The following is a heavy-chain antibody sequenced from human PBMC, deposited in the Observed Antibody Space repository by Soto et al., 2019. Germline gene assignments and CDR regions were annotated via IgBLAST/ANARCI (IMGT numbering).Heavy chain of an antibody. CDR2: ISGSGGST. Sequence: GGSLRLSCAASRFTFSSYAMSWVRQAPGKGLEWVSAISGSGGSTYYADSVKGRFTISRDNSKNTLYLQMNSLRAEDTAVYYCAKFLWDYGVYYYYGMDVWGQGTTVTVSS. V-gene: IGHV3-23*01. CDR3: AKFLWDYGVYYYYGMDV. J-gene: IGHJ6*02. D-gene: IGHD4-17*01. CDR1: RFTFSSYA.